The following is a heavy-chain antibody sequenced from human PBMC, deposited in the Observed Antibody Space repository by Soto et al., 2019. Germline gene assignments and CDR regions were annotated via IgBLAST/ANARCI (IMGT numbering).Heavy chain of an antibody. CDR1: GYTFSGHY. CDR3: GRGRSGQIVIFY. D-gene: IGHD1-26*01. V-gene: IGHV1-2*02. J-gene: IGHJ4*02. CDR2: IGPESGAT. Sequence: GASVKVSCKTSGYTFSGHYIHWVRQAPQQGPEWMGEIGPESGATRYAEKFRGRVTMTMDTSITTVYTELRNLSPDDTAVYYCGRGRSGQIVIFYWGQGTPVTVSS.